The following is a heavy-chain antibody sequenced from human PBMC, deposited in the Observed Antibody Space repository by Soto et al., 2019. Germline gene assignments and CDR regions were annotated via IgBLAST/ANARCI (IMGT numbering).Heavy chain of an antibody. Sequence: QVPLQESGPGLVKPSETLSLTCTVSGGSISSYYWSWIRQPPGKGLEWIGYIYYSGSTNYNPSLKSRVTISVDTSKNQFSLKLSSVTAADTAVYYCARSGSAAIPNWFDPWGQGTLVTVSS. D-gene: IGHD2-2*02. V-gene: IGHV4-59*01. J-gene: IGHJ5*02. CDR2: IYYSGST. CDR1: GGSISSYY. CDR3: ARSGSAAIPNWFDP.